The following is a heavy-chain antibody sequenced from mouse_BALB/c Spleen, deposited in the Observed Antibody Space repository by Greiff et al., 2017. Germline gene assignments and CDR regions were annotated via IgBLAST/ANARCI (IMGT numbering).Heavy chain of an antibody. V-gene: IGHV1S22*01. Sequence: LQQPGSELVRPGASVKLSCKASGYTFTSYWMHWVKQRPGQGLEWIGNIYPGSGSTNYAEKFKSKATLTVDTSSSTAYMQLSSLTSEDSAVYYCTREGLRYYFDYWGQGTTLTVSS. CDR1: GYTFTSYW. D-gene: IGHD1-1*01. CDR2: IYPGSGST. CDR3: TREGLRYYFDY. J-gene: IGHJ2*01.